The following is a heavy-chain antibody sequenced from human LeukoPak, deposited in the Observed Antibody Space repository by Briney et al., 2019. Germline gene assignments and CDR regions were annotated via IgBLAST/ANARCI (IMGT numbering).Heavy chain of an antibody. CDR2: ISGSGGTT. CDR1: GFTFSSYA. Sequence: TGGSLRLSCVASGFTFSSYAMSWVRQAPGNGLEWVSTISGSGGTTYYADSVKGRFTISRDNSKNTLYLQMNSLRAEDTAVYYCAKNLTGKFDYWGQGTLVTVSS. D-gene: IGHD1-20*01. V-gene: IGHV3-23*01. CDR3: AKNLTGKFDY. J-gene: IGHJ4*02.